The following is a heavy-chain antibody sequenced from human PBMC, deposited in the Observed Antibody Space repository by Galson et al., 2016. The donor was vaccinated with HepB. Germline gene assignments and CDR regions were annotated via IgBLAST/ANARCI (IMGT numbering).Heavy chain of an antibody. J-gene: IGHJ6*02. V-gene: IGHV4-34*01. CDR2: ISQGGST. CDR1: GGYVGDYS. CDR3: AGEALRGSAWYLDNNFHGTDA. D-gene: IGHD6-13*01. Sequence: SETLSLTCAVYGGYVGDYSWNWVRQSPGKGLEWIGEISQGGSTTYNPSLKSRVTISVDTSKKQLSLRLNAVTVADRGGYDCAGEALRGSAWYLDNNFHGTDAWGQGSTVTVSS.